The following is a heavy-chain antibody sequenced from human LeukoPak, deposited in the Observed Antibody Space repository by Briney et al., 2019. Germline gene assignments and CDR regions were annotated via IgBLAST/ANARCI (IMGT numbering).Heavy chain of an antibody. D-gene: IGHD2-2*01. CDR1: GFNFNIYA. CDR3: ARAPITSPFYFDY. J-gene: IGHJ4*02. V-gene: IGHV3-20*04. CDR2: INWSGGST. Sequence: GGSLRLSCEATGFNFNIYAMHWVRQAPGKGLEWVSGINWSGGSTGYADPLRGRFTISRDNAKNSLYLQMDSLRAEDTALYYCARAPITSPFYFDYWGQGTLVTVSS.